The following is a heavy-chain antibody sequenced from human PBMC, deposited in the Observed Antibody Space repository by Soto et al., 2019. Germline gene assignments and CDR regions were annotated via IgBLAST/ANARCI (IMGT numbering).Heavy chain of an antibody. V-gene: IGHV1-8*01. J-gene: IGHJ6*02. D-gene: IGHD3-3*01. CDR1: GYTFPTYD. Sequence: VASVKVSCKASGYTFPTYDINWVRQAPGQGLEWLGWMDPNSGSTGYAQNFQGRITMTRNISRNTAHMELSSLQSEDTAVYYCARERKFDFWRKGLDVWGQGTTVTLS. CDR3: ARERKFDFWRKGLDV. CDR2: MDPNSGST.